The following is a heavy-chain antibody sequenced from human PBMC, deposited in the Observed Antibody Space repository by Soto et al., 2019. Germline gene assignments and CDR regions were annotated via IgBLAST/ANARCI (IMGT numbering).Heavy chain of an antibody. Sequence: SVKVSCKASGGTFSSYAISWVRQAPGQGLEWMGGIIPIFGTANYAQKFQGRVTITADESTSTAYMELSSLKSEDTAVYYCARGRVAVAGNFWFDPWGPGTLVTVSS. CDR3: ARGRVAVAGNFWFDP. D-gene: IGHD6-19*01. V-gene: IGHV1-69*13. J-gene: IGHJ5*02. CDR1: GGTFSSYA. CDR2: IIPIFGTA.